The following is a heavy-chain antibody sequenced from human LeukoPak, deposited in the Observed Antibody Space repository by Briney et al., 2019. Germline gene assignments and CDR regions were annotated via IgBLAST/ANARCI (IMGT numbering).Heavy chain of an antibody. V-gene: IGHV1-18*01. CDR1: GYIFSSYG. Sequence: ASVKVSCKASGYIFSSYGITWVRQAPGQGLEWMGWISTYNGNTNYAQKLQGRVTMTTDTSTSTAYMELSSLRSEDTAVYYCASSYSSSSRPNLSFDYWGQGTLVTVSS. CDR2: ISTYNGNT. J-gene: IGHJ4*02. CDR3: ASSYSSSSRPNLSFDY. D-gene: IGHD6-6*01.